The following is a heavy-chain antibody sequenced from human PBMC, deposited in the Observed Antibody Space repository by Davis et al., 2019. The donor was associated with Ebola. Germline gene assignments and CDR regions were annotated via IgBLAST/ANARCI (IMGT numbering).Heavy chain of an antibody. CDR3: AAGGGNDLWYYGLDV. CDR1: GFTFSRSA. CDR2: IVVGTGNT. D-gene: IGHD3-3*01. J-gene: IGHJ6*02. Sequence: SVKVSCKASGFTFSRSAVHWVRQARGQRLEWIGWIVVGTGNTAYAQTFQERVTISTDMSTNTAYMELSGLTSDDTALYYCAAGGGNDLWYYGLDVWGQGTTVIVSS. V-gene: IGHV1-58*01.